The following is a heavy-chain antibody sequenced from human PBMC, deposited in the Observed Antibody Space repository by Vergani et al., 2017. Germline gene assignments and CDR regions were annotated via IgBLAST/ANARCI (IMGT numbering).Heavy chain of an antibody. D-gene: IGHD3-9*01. CDR3: ARVMYRDEASTGYRLEGMDI. J-gene: IGHJ6*02. V-gene: IGHV4-59*13. CDR2: IYSTGST. Sequence: QVQLEESGPGLLKPSETLSLTCTVSGGSFNPYYWSGIRQSPGRGLEWIGYIYSTGSTNYNPSLNSRVTMSVDTSKNQFSLKLRSVTAADTAVYFCARVMYRDEASTGYRLEGMDIWGQGTTVTISS. CDR1: GGSFNPYY.